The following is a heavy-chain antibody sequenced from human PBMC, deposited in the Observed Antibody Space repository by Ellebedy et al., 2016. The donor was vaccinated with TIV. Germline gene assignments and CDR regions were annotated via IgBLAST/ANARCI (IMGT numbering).Heavy chain of an antibody. CDR3: AKRLGLGTYYKAMDV. J-gene: IGHJ6*02. V-gene: IGHV3-7*03. D-gene: IGHD3-10*01. CDR1: GFTFSSYW. CDR2: IKQDGSKK. Sequence: GGSLRLXXAASGFTFSSYWMHWVRQAPGKGLEWVANIKQDGSKKYYVDSVKGRFTISRDNAKNSLYLQMNSLRDEDAAVYYCAKRLGLGTYYKAMDVWGQGTTVTVSS.